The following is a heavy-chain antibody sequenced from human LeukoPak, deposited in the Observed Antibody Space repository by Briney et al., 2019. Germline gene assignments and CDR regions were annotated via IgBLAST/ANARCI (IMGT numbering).Heavy chain of an antibody. Sequence: GESLKISCKGSGYSFTSYWIGWVRQMPGKGLEWMGIIYPGDSDTRYSPSFQGQVTISADKSISTAYLQWSSLKASDTAMYYCARHYYYYDSSGYAGAFDIWGQGTMVTVSS. CDR1: GYSFTSYW. D-gene: IGHD3-22*01. J-gene: IGHJ3*02. CDR3: ARHYYYYDSSGYAGAFDI. V-gene: IGHV5-51*01. CDR2: IYPGDSDT.